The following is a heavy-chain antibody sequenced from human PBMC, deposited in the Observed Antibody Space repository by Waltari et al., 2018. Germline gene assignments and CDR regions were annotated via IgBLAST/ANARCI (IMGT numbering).Heavy chain of an antibody. CDR1: GFTFSSYG. CDR3: AKEASLLRYFDWLPYFDY. Sequence: QVQLVESGGGVVQPGRSLRLSCAASGFTFSSYGMHWVRQAPGKGLEWVAVIWYDGSNKYYADSVKGRFTISRDNSKNTLYLQMNSLRAEDTAMYYCAKEASLLRYFDWLPYFDYWGQGTLVTVSS. CDR2: IWYDGSNK. V-gene: IGHV3-30*18. J-gene: IGHJ4*02. D-gene: IGHD3-9*01.